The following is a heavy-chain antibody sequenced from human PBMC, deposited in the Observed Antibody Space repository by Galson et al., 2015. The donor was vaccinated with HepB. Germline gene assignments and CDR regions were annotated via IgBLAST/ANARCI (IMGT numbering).Heavy chain of an antibody. V-gene: IGHV1-18*01. D-gene: IGHD3-10*01. CDR2: ISAYNGNT. J-gene: IGHJ4*02. CDR3: ARACSMIGSGSYYSGTLSASYYFDY. CDR1: GYTFTSYG. Sequence: SVKVSCKASGYTFTSYGISWVRQAPGQGLEWMGWISAYNGNTNYAQKLQGRVTMTTDTSTSTAYMELRSLRSDDTAVYYCARACSMIGSGSYYSGTLSASYYFDYWGQGTLVTVSS.